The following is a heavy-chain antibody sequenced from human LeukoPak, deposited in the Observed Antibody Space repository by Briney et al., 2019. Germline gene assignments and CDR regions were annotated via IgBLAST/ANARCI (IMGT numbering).Heavy chain of an antibody. CDR1: GGSFSGYY. CDR2: INHSGST. V-gene: IGHV4-34*01. Sequence: PSETLSLTCAVYGGSFSGYYWSWIRQPPGKGLEWIGEINHSGSTNYNPSLKSRVTISVDTSKNQFSLKLSSVTAAGTAVYYCATTSGYDSSGYDYWGQGTLVTVSS. D-gene: IGHD3-22*01. J-gene: IGHJ4*02. CDR3: ATTSGYDSSGYDY.